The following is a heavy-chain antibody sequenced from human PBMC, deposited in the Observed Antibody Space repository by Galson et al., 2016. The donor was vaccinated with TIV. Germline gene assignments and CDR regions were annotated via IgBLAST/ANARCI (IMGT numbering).Heavy chain of an antibody. CDR2: VYYTGTS. V-gene: IGHV4-31*03. Sequence: LSLTCSVSGDSVSNAAYYWTWIRQLPGKGLEWIGHVYYTGTSYYNPSLKSRITMSVDTSKNQFSLKLTSVTAADSALYFCAGEHLPHDSLDVWGQGTGVTVSS. J-gene: IGHJ3*01. CDR1: GDSVSNAAYY. CDR3: AGEHLPHDSLDV. D-gene: IGHD3-3*02.